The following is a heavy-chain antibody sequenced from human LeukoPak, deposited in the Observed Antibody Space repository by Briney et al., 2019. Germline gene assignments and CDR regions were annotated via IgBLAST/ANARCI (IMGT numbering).Heavy chain of an antibody. D-gene: IGHD3-10*01. CDR1: GFTFSGYS. Sequence: GGSLRLSCAASGFTFSGYSMNWVRQAPGKGLEWVSSISSSSSYIYYADSVKGRFTISRDNAKNSLYLQMNSLRAEDTAVYYCARDSGYGSGSDGDWFDPWGQGTLGTVSS. CDR2: ISSSSSYI. J-gene: IGHJ5*02. CDR3: ARDSGYGSGSDGDWFDP. V-gene: IGHV3-21*01.